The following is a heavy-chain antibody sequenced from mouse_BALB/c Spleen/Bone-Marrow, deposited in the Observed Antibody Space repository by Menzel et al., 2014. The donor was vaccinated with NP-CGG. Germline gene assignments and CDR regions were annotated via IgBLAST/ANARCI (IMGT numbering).Heavy chain of an antibody. CDR1: GYNFISYW. Sequence: VQLQQSGAELVKPGASVKLSCKASGYNFISYWIHWVKQRPGQGLEWIGEINPGNGRTNYNEKFKNKATLTIGKSSSTAYMQLSRLTSEDSAVYYCARWGKGYFDVWGAGTTVTVSS. D-gene: IGHD1-3*01. J-gene: IGHJ1*01. CDR3: ARWGKGYFDV. CDR2: INPGNGRT. V-gene: IGHV1S81*02.